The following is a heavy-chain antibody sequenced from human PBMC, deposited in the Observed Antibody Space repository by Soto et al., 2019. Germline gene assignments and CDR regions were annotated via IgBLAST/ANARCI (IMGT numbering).Heavy chain of an antibody. V-gene: IGHV4-59*08. CDR1: GGSISSYY. CDR2: VHHSWGS. J-gene: IGHJ6*02. Sequence: QVQLQESGPGLVKPSETLSLSCTVSGGSISSYYWSWIRQPPGKGMEWIGYVHHSWGSTYNPSLQGRVAISLDTSKSPFSLKLTSVTATDTAVYYCARQGFGALHGVVDVWGQGTTVTVSS. D-gene: IGHD3-10*01. CDR3: ARQGFGALHGVVDV.